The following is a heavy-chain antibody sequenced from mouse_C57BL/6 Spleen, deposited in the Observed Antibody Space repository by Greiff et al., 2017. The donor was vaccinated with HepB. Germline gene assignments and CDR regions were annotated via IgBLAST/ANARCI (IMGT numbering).Heavy chain of an antibody. CDR3: ARDGDYYSY. Sequence: VQLQQSGPELVKPGASVKISCKASGYAFSSSWMNWVKQRPGRGLEWIGRIDPGDGDTKYNGKFKGKATLTADKSSSTAYMQLSSLTSEDSAVYFCARDGDYYSYWGQGTTLTVSS. CDR1: GYAFSSSW. CDR2: IDPGDGDT. J-gene: IGHJ2*01. D-gene: IGHD2-3*01. V-gene: IGHV1-82*01.